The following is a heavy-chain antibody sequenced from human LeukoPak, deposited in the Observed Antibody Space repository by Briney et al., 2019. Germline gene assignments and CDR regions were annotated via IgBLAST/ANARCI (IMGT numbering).Heavy chain of an antibody. D-gene: IGHD3-10*01. V-gene: IGHV3-48*02. J-gene: IGHJ6*02. CDR3: ATSLLTTDYYYYGMDV. Sequence: GGSLRLSCAASGFTFSSYSMNWVRQAPGKGLEWVSYISSSSTIYYADSVKGRFTISRDNAKNSLYLQMNSLRDEDTAVYYCATSLLTTDYYYYGMDVWGQGTTVTVSS. CDR2: ISSSSTI. CDR1: GFTFSSYS.